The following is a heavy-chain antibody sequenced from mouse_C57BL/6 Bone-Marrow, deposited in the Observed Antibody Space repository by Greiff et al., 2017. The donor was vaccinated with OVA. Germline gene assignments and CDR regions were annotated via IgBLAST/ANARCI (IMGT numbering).Heavy chain of an antibody. V-gene: IGHV1-53*01. CDR3: ALLISSVVFDY. J-gene: IGHJ2*01. CDR2: INPSNGGT. D-gene: IGHD1-1*01. CDR1: GYNFTSYW. Sequence: QVQLQQPGTDLVKPGASVKLSCKASGYNFTSYWMHWVKQRPGQGLEWIGNINPSNGGTNYNEKFKSKATLTVDKSSSTAYMQLISLTSADSAVSSCALLISSVVFDYWGQGTTLTVSS.